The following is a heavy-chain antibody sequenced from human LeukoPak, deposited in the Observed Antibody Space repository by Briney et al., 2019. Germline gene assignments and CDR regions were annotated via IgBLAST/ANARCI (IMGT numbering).Heavy chain of an antibody. D-gene: IGHD3-22*01. CDR1: GFTFSNYA. CDR2: ISYDGSNK. V-gene: IGHV3-30-3*01. Sequence: PGGSLRLSCAASGFTFSNYAMHWVRQAPGKGLEWVAVISYDGSNKYYADSVKGRFTISRDNSKNTLYLQMNSLRAEDTAVYYCARGGLFAPLYYYDSSGYYYDYWGQGTLVTVSS. J-gene: IGHJ4*02. CDR3: ARGGLFAPLYYYDSSGYYYDY.